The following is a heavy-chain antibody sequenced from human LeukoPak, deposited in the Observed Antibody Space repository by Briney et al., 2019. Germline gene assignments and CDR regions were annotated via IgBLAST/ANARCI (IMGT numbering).Heavy chain of an antibody. Sequence: GGPLRPSRAASGFTFDDYPMHWVRQPPGKGLEWVSGISWNSGSISYADSVKGRFTISRDNAKHSLYLQMNSLRAEDSALYCCAKDLGIGVVTAAFDIWGQGTMVTVSS. CDR3: AKDLGIGVVTAAFDI. CDR1: GFTFDDYP. J-gene: IGHJ3*02. D-gene: IGHD2-21*02. CDR2: ISWNSGSI. V-gene: IGHV3-9*01.